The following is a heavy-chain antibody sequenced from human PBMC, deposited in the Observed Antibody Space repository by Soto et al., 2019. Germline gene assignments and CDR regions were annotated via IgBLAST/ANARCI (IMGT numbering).Heavy chain of an antibody. V-gene: IGHV3-21*02. Sequence: EVQLVESGGGLVKSGGSLRLSCTASGFSFLSYGMSWVRQAPGKGLEWVSFITGASGYIWYADSLKGRFTISRDNAKNSLSLQMNNLRADDTEVYYCARPGMHSTDVYYFDYWGQGALVAVSS. CDR3: ARPGMHSTDVYYFDY. J-gene: IGHJ4*02. D-gene: IGHD6-13*01. CDR1: GFSFLSYG. CDR2: ITGASGYI.